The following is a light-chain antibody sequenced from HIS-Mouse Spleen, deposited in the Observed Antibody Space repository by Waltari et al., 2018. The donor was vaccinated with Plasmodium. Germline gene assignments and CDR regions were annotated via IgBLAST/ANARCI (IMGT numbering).Light chain of an antibody. J-gene: IGLJ3*02. V-gene: IGLV3-10*01. CDR2: EDS. CDR1: ALPTKY. Sequence: VSPGQTARITCSGDALPTKYAYWYQQKSGQAPVLVIYEDSKRPSGSPERFSGSSSGTMATLTISGAQVEDEADYYCYLTDSSGNHRVFGGGTKLTVL. CDR3: YLTDSSGNHRV.